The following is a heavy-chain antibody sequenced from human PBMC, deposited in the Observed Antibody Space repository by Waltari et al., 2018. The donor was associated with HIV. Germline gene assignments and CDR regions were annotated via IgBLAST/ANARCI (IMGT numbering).Heavy chain of an antibody. CDR1: GGSISSYY. J-gene: IGHJ4*02. CDR3: ASSLGRGYSYGGSFDY. D-gene: IGHD5-18*01. CDR2: IYYSGST. Sequence: QVQLQESGPGLVKPSETLSLPCTVSGGSISSYYWSWIRQPPGKGLEWIGYIYYSGSTNYNPSLKSRVTISVDTSKNQFSLKLSSVTAADTAVYYCASSLGRGYSYGGSFDYWGQGTLVTVSS. V-gene: IGHV4-59*01.